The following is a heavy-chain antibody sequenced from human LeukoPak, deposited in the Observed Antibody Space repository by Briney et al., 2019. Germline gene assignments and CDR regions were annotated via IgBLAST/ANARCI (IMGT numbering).Heavy chain of an antibody. CDR1: GFTLSNYW. V-gene: IGHV3-23*01. D-gene: IGHD2-15*01. CDR3: AKQLGYCSDGSCYFPY. Sequence: QPGGSLRLSCAASGFTLSNYWMTWVRQAPGKGLEWVSAISNNGGYTYYADSVQGRFTISRDNSKSTLCLQMNSLRAEDTAVYYCAKQLGYCSDGSCYFPYWGQGTLVTVSS. J-gene: IGHJ4*02. CDR2: ISNNGGYT.